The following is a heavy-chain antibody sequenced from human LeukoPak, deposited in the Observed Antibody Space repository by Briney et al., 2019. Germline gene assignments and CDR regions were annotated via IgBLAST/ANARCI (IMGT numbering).Heavy chain of an antibody. J-gene: IGHJ1*01. CDR2: ISSSGSTI. V-gene: IGHV3-11*01. Sequence: GGSLRLSCAASGFTFSDYYMSWIRQAPGKGLEWVSYISSSGSTIYYADSVKGRFTISRDNAKNSLYLQMNSLRAEDTAVYYCAKDPGEMATRPYFQHWGQGTLVTVSS. D-gene: IGHD5-24*01. CDR1: GFTFSDYY. CDR3: AKDPGEMATRPYFQH.